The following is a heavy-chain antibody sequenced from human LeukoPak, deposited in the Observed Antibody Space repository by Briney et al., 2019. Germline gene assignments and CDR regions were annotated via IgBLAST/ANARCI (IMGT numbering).Heavy chain of an antibody. V-gene: IGHV4-59*12. J-gene: IGHJ4*02. Sequence: PSETLPLTCTVSGGSISSYSWSGIRQPPAKELAWIGFIYYSGSTNYNPSLKSRVTISVDTSKNQFSLKVSSVTAADTAVYYCARTNNVFYYFDYWGQGTRVTVSS. CDR1: GGSISSYS. CDR2: IYYSGST. CDR3: ARTNNVFYYFDY. D-gene: IGHD1/OR15-1a*01.